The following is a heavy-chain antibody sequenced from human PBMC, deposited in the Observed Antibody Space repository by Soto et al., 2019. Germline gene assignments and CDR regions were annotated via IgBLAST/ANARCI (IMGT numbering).Heavy chain of an antibody. J-gene: IGHJ4*02. CDR2: MSYDETKK. CDR1: GFSLSSYA. CDR3: AKTRRNGDFMHILVVDF. D-gene: IGHD2-15*01. Sequence: QVQLVESGGGVVQPGGSLRLSCATSGFSLSSYAMHWVRQAPGKGLEWVALMSYDETKKYYADYVKGRFTISRDTSKNTSFLQMNTLRVEDTAVYYCAKTRRNGDFMHILVVDFWGQGALVNVSS. V-gene: IGHV3-30*18.